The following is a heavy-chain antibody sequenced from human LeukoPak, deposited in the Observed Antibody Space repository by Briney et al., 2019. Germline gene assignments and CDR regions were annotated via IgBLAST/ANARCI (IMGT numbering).Heavy chain of an antibody. CDR3: ARDLSATARAYDY. CDR1: GFILSDYN. V-gene: IGHV3-21*01. J-gene: IGHJ4*02. CDR2: IAISGTYI. D-gene: IGHD1-26*01. Sequence: GGSLRLSCAASGFILSDYNMNWVRQAPGKGLEWVSFIAISGTYITYADSVKGRFTISRDNAKNSLYLQMNSPRAEDTAMYYCARDLSATARAYDYWGQGTLVTVSS.